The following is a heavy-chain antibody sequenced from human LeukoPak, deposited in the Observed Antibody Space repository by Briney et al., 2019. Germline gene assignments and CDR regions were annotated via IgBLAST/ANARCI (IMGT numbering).Heavy chain of an antibody. D-gene: IGHD4/OR15-4a*01. J-gene: IGHJ6*03. CDR2: IIPIFGTA. Sequence: SVKVSCKASGGTFSSYAISWVRQAPGQGLEWVGGIIPIFGTANYAQKFQGRVTITTDESTSTAYMELSSLRSEDTAVYYCARGLTMAGYYYYMDVWGKGTTVTVSS. CDR3: ARGLTMAGYYYYMDV. CDR1: GGTFSSYA. V-gene: IGHV1-69*05.